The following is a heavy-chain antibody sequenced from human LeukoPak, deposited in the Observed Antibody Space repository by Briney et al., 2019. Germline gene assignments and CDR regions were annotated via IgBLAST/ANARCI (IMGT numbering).Heavy chain of an antibody. CDR1: GFTFSTYS. J-gene: IGHJ4*02. Sequence: PGGSLRLSCTASGFTFSTYSMNWVRQAPGKGLEWVSYISIGSTYVYYADSVKDRFTVSRDNAKNSLVLQMNSLRAEDTAVYYCAKDLRFGDSPGNRFDYWGQGTLVTVSS. CDR3: AKDLRFGDSPGNRFDY. V-gene: IGHV3-21*04. D-gene: IGHD3-10*01. CDR2: ISIGSTYV.